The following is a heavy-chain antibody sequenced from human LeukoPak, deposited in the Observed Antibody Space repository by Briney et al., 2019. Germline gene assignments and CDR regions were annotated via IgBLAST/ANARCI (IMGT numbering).Heavy chain of an antibody. V-gene: IGHV1-8*02. CDR2: MNPNSGNT. D-gene: IGHD1-26*01. Sequence: ASVKVSCRASGYMFNTYGINWVRQATGQGLEWMGWMNPNSGNTGYAQKFQGRVTMTRDMSTSTVYMELSSLRSEDTAVYYCARETGATTQAYYFDYWGQGTLVTVSS. CDR1: GYMFNTYG. CDR3: ARETGATTQAYYFDY. J-gene: IGHJ4*02.